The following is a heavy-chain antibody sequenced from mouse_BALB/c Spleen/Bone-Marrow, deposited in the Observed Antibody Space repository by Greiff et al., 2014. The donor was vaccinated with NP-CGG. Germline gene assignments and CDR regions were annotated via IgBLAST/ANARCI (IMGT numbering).Heavy chain of an antibody. CDR3: RSYDYAMDY. Sequence: LQQPGSELVRPGASAKLSCKASGYTFTSYWMHWVKQRPGQGLEWIGNIYPGSGSTNYDEKFKSKATLTVDTSSSTAYMQLSSLTSEDSAVYYCRSYDYAMDYWGQGTSVTVSS. CDR1: GYTFTSYW. CDR2: IYPGSGST. J-gene: IGHJ4*01. V-gene: IGHV1S22*01. D-gene: IGHD1-1*01.